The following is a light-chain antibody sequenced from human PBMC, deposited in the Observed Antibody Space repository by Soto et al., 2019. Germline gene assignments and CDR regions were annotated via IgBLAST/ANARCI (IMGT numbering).Light chain of an antibody. CDR3: SSYSTSFFYV. Sequence: QPVLTQPASVSGSPGQSITISCTGTSSDIGFYNYVSWYQQYAGQAPKLLIYGVTNRPSGISYRFSGSKSGSTASLTIYGLRDEDEADYYCSSYSTSFFYVFGTGTKLTVL. CDR2: GVT. J-gene: IGLJ1*01. V-gene: IGLV2-14*01. CDR1: SSDIGFYNY.